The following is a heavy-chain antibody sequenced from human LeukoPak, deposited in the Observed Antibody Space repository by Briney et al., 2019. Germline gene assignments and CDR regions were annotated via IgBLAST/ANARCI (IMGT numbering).Heavy chain of an antibody. CDR2: INHSGST. D-gene: IGHD3-10*01. CDR1: GGPFSGYY. CDR3: ARGAPYYYGSGSTFDY. V-gene: IGHV4-34*01. J-gene: IGHJ4*02. Sequence: SETLSLTCAVYGGPFSGYYWSWIRQPPGKGLEWIGEINHSGSTNYNPSLKSRVTISVDTSKNQFFLKLSSVTAADTAVYYCARGAPYYYGSGSTFDYWGQGTLVTVSS.